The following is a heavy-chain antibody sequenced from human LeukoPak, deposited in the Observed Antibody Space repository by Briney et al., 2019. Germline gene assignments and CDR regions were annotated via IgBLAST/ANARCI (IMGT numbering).Heavy chain of an antibody. CDR1: GGSISSSSYY. Sequence: SETLSLTCTVSGGSISSSSYYWGWIRQPPGKGLEWIGSIYYSGSTYYNPSLKSRVTISVDTSKNQFSLKLSSVTAADTAVYYCARKYYYGSGDAFDIWGQGTMVTVSS. CDR2: IYYSGST. D-gene: IGHD3-10*01. J-gene: IGHJ3*02. V-gene: IGHV4-39*07. CDR3: ARKYYYGSGDAFDI.